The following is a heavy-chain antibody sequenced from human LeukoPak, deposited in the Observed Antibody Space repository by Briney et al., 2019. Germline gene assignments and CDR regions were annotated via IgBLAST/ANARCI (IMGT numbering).Heavy chain of an antibody. J-gene: IGHJ4*02. Sequence: SETLSLTCTVSGGSISSYFWNWIRQPPGKGLEWIGFIYYSGSTNYNPSLKSRVTMSVDTSRNQFSLKLSSVTAADTAVYYCASYIWGRNFDYWGQGTLVTVSS. V-gene: IGHV4-59*01. CDR2: IYYSGST. D-gene: IGHD3-16*01. CDR1: GGSISSYF. CDR3: ASYIWGRNFDY.